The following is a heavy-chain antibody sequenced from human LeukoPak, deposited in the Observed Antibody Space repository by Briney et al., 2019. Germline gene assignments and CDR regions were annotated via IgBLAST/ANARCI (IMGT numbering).Heavy chain of an antibody. Sequence: PSETLSLTCPVYGGSFSGYYWSWIRQPPGKGLEWIGEINDSGSVNCNPSLKNRVTLSVDTSKNQFSLRLSSVAAADTAVYYCARRLVDSGASQVSDDWGQGTLVTVSS. CDR1: GGSFSGYY. D-gene: IGHD2-15*01. CDR3: ARRLVDSGASQVSDD. J-gene: IGHJ4*02. CDR2: INDSGSV. V-gene: IGHV4-34*01.